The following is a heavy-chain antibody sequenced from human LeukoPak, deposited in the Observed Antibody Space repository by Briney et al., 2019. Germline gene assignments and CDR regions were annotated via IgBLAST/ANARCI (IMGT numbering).Heavy chain of an antibody. J-gene: IGHJ4*02. D-gene: IGHD5-18*01. CDR3: ARDPVDTAMVTFDY. Sequence: ASVKVSCKVSGYTLTELSMHWVRQAPGKGLEWMGGFDPEDGETIYAQKFQGRVTMTRDTSTSTVHMELSSLRSEDTAVYYCARDPVDTAMVTFDYWGQGTLVTVSS. V-gene: IGHV1-24*01. CDR1: GYTLTELS. CDR2: FDPEDGET.